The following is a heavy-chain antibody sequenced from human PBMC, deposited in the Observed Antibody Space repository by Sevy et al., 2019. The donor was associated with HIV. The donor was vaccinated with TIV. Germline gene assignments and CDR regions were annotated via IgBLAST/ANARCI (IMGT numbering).Heavy chain of an antibody. CDR1: GFTFSTYA. CDR3: TNHYDTGGRLDYFDY. CDR2: ISASGDTT. Sequence: GGSLRLSCAASGFTFSTYAMSWVRQAPGKGLEWVSAISASGDTTYYADSVKGRFTISRDKSESTLYLQMNSRRAEDTAIYYCTNHYDTGGRLDYFDYWGQGTLVTVSS. J-gene: IGHJ4*02. D-gene: IGHD3-22*01. V-gene: IGHV3-23*01.